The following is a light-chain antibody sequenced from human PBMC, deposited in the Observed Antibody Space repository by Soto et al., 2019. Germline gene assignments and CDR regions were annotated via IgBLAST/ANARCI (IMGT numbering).Light chain of an antibody. CDR1: QSVGRN. CDR3: QQYNKWPYT. V-gene: IGKV3-15*01. CDR2: GAS. J-gene: IGKJ2*01. Sequence: DIVMTQSPATLSVSPGETAALSCRAGQSVGRNFAWYQQKPGQAPRLLIYGASTRATDIPARFRGSGSGTEFTFTISSLQSEDFAIYYCQQYNKWPYTLGQGTKLEI.